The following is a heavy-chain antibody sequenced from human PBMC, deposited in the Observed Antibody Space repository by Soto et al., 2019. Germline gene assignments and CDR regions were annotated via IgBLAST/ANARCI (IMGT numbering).Heavy chain of an antibody. CDR1: GFTFNNYA. J-gene: IGHJ4*02. CDR2: VSYDGSNQ. D-gene: IGHD6-19*01. CDR3: ASEQWVVVH. Sequence: QVQLVESGGGGVQPGTSLRLSCAASGFTFNNYAMHWVRQAPGKGLDWVTVVSYDGSNQYYADSVKGRFTISRDNSKNSLYLQMNSLRAEDTAVYYCASEQWVVVHWGQGTLVTVSS. V-gene: IGHV3-30-3*01.